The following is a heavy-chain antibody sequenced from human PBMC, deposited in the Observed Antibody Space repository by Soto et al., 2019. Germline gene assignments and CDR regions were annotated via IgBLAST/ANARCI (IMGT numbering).Heavy chain of an antibody. D-gene: IGHD3-16*01. J-gene: IGHJ5*02. CDR3: ARSHGGVYGIIIEGTNRFAP. CDR1: GDTFTSYY. Sequence: ASVKVSCKAPGDTFTSYYMHWVRQAPGHGLAWMGVINPNGGSTRFAQTFQGRETMTRDTSTSTVYMELRGLTSEDTAVYYCARSHGGVYGIIIEGTNRFAPWGQGTLVTVSS. V-gene: IGHV1-46*01. CDR2: INPNGGST.